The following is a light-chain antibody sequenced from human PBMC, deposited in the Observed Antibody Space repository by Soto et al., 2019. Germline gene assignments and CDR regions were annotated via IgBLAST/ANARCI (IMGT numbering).Light chain of an antibody. CDR3: AAWDDSLNGYV. Sequence: QSALTQPRSVSGSPGQSVTVSCTGTSRDVGIYNYVSWYQQRPGTAPKVMIYDVTKRPSGVPDRFSGSKSANTASLTISGLQADDEADYYCAAWDDSLNGYVFGSATKLTVL. CDR1: SRDVGIYNY. J-gene: IGLJ1*01. CDR2: DVT. V-gene: IGLV2-11*01.